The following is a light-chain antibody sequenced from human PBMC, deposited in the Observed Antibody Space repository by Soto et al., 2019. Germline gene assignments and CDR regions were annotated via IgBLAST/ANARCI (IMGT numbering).Light chain of an antibody. V-gene: IGLV1-51*01. CDR2: DNN. Sequence: QSVLTQPPSVSAAPGQRVTISCSGSSSNIGNNYVSWYQQLPGTAPKLLIYDNNKRPSGIPDRFSGSTSGTSATLAIAGLQTGDEADYYCSLFTTSGTWVFGGGTKVTVL. CDR3: SLFTTSGTWV. CDR1: SSNIGNNY. J-gene: IGLJ3*02.